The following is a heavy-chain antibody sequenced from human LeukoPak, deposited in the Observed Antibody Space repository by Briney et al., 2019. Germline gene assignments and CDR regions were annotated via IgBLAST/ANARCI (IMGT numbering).Heavy chain of an antibody. J-gene: IGHJ4*02. CDR3: ATAEYDDRGTYLDFGY. V-gene: IGHV1-2*02. Sequence: GASVKVSCKASGYTFTGYYIHWVRQAPGQGLEWMGWINPKSGGANYAQKFQGRVTMTRDTSISTAYMELSSLRSEDTAVYYCATAEYDDRGTYLDFGYWGQGTLVTVSS. CDR2: INPKSGGA. D-gene: IGHD1-26*01. CDR1: GYTFTGYY.